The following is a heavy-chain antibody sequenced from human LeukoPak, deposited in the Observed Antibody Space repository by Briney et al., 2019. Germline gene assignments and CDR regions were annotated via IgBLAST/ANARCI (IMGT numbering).Heavy chain of an antibody. J-gene: IGHJ4*02. CDR2: IIGSGGST. D-gene: IGHD3-10*01. CDR1: GFTFSNAW. V-gene: IGHV3-23*01. Sequence: GGSLRLSCAASGFTFSNAWMNWVRQAPGKGLEWVSTIIGSGGSTYYADSVKGRFTISRDNSKNTLYLQMNSLRAEDTAVYYCATTFMVRGDYWGQGTLVTVSS. CDR3: ATTFMVRGDY.